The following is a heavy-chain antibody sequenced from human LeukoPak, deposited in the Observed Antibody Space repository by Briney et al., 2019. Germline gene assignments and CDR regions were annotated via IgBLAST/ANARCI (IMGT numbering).Heavy chain of an antibody. J-gene: IGHJ4*02. Sequence: GGSLRLSCAASGFTFSSYRMHWVRQAPGKGLEYLPGLSNRGDSTYYADSVKGRFTISRDNSKNMVYLQMSSLRADDTALYYCVKGARAGVFDCWGQGTLVTVTS. D-gene: IGHD6-25*01. CDR3: VKGARAGVFDC. CDR1: GFTFSSYR. V-gene: IGHV3-64D*06. CDR2: LSNRGDST.